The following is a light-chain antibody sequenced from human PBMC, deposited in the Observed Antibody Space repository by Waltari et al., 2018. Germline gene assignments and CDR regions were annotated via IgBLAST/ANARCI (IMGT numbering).Light chain of an antibody. CDR2: DVT. CDR3: ASYTSSDSFVV. CDR1: SSDIGDYNF. Sequence: QSALTQPASVSGSPGPSITISCTGTSSDIGDYNFVSWYQHHPGEAPKLVIYDVTKRPSGISNRFSGSKSGNTASLTISGLQAEDEANYVCASYTSSDSFVVFGGGTKLTVL. V-gene: IGLV2-14*03. J-gene: IGLJ2*01.